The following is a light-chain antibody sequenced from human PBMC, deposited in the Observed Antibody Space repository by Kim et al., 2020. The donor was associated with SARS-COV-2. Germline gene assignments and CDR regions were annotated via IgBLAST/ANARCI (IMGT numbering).Light chain of an antibody. V-gene: IGKV3-15*01. CDR2: GAS. CDR3: QQYNNWPPIT. CDR1: QSVSSN. J-gene: IGKJ5*01. Sequence: APRERATLSFKASQSVSSNVALFQQKPGPAPRLLIYGASTRATCIPARFSGSGSGTEFTLTISSLQSGDFAVYYCQQYNNWPPITFGQGTRLEIK.